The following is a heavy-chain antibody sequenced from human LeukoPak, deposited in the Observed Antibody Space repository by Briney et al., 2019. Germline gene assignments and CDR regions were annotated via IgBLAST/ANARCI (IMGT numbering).Heavy chain of an antibody. CDR3: ARDPGYSSSWPTNDY. CDR2: IIPIFGTA. CDR1: GGTFSSYA. V-gene: IGHV1-69*13. D-gene: IGHD6-13*01. Sequence: SVKVSCKASGGTFSSYAISWVRQAPGQGLEWMGGIIPIFGTANYAQKFQGRVTITADESTSTAYMELRSLRSDDTAVYYCARDPGYSSSWPTNDYWGQGTLVTVSS. J-gene: IGHJ4*02.